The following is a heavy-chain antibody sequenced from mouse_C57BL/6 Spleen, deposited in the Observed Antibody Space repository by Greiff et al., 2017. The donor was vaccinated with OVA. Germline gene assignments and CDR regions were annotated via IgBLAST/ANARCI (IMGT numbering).Heavy chain of an antibody. J-gene: IGHJ1*03. CDR1: GYTFTSYW. V-gene: IGHV1-55*01. D-gene: IGHD1-1*01. Sequence: QVQLQQPGAELVKPGASVKMSCKASGYTFTSYWITWVKQRPEQGLEWIGDIYPGSGSTNYNEKFKSKATLTVDTSSSTAYMQLSSLTSEDSAVYYCAREGFYYGSSHWYFDVWGTGTTVTVSS. CDR2: IYPGSGST. CDR3: AREGFYYGSSHWYFDV.